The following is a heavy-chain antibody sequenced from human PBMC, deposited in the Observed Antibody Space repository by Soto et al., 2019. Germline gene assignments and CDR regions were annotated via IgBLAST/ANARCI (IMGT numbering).Heavy chain of an antibody. CDR3: ARGSMIVPLPHPLRYYYYGMDV. CDR1: GGTFSSYA. V-gene: IGHV1-69*13. Sequence: SVKVSCKASGGTFSSYAISWVRQAPGQGLEWMGGIIPIFGTANYAQKFQGRVTITADESTSTAYMELSSLRSEDTAVYYCARGSMIVPLPHPLRYYYYGMDVWGQGTTVTVSS. J-gene: IGHJ6*02. D-gene: IGHD3-22*01. CDR2: IIPIFGTA.